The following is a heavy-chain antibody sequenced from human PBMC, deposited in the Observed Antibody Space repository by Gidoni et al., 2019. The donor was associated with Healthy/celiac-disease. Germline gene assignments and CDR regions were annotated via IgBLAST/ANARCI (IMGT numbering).Heavy chain of an antibody. D-gene: IGHD3-22*01. CDR2: IWYDGSNK. V-gene: IGHV3-33*01. Sequence: QVQLVESGGGVVQPGRSLRLSCAVSGFSFSSYGMHGVGQAPGKGLEWVAVIWYDGSNKYYADSVKGRFTISRDNSKNTLYLQMNSLRAEDTAVYYCARDLESSGYYSLFDYWGQGTLVTVSS. J-gene: IGHJ4*02. CDR1: GFSFSSYG. CDR3: ARDLESSGYYSLFDY.